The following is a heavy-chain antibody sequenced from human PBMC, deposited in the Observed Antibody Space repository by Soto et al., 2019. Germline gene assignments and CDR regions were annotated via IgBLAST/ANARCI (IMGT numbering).Heavy chain of an antibody. D-gene: IGHD6-13*01. Sequence: EAQLVESGGGLVKPGGSLRLSCAASGFPFTTYTMNWVRQAPGKGPEWVSSISSSVQYIFYADSLKGRFTISRDNANKTLYLQMDSLRVEDTAVYYCARSLCSQDWYFDFSGRGTLVPVSS. CDR2: ISSSVQYI. V-gene: IGHV3-21*01. CDR3: ARSLCSQDWYFDF. CDR1: GFPFTTYT. J-gene: IGHJ2*01.